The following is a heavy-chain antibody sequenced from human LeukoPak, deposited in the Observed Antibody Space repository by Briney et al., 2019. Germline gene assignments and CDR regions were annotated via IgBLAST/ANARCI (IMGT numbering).Heavy chain of an antibody. CDR2: INPSGGST. V-gene: IGHV1-46*01. J-gene: IGHJ6*02. CDR3: ALAARYYYYGMDV. CDR1: GYTFTNYY. Sequence: ASVKVSCKASGYTFTNYYMHWVRQAPGQGLEWMGIINPSGGSTSYAQKFQGRLTMTRDTSTGTVYMELSSLRSEDTAVYYCALAARYYYYGMDVWGQGTTVTVPS. D-gene: IGHD6-13*01.